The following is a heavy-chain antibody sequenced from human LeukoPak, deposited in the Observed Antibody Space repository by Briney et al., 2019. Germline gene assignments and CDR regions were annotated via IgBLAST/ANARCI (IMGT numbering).Heavy chain of an antibody. J-gene: IGHJ5*02. CDR1: GGSISSYY. V-gene: IGHV4-59*01. D-gene: IGHD6-13*01. CDR2: IYNSGRT. CDR3: AGYGTTGSWPNWFDP. Sequence: SETLSLTCTVSGGSISSYYWSWVRQPPGKGLEWIGNIYNSGRTKFNPSLKSRVTISVDTSKNQCSLKLSSVTAADTAVYYCAGYGTTGSWPNWFDPWGQGTLVTVSS.